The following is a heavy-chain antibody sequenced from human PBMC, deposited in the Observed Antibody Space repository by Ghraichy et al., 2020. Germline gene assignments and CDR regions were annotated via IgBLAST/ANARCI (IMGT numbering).Heavy chain of an antibody. CDR3: ARGESVGSSWYQLLSWFDP. V-gene: IGHV4-34*01. CDR1: GGSFSGYY. CDR2: INHSGST. J-gene: IGHJ5*02. Sequence: SETLSLTCAVYGGSFSGYYWSWIRQPPGKGLEWIGEINHSGSTNYNPSLKSRVTISVDTSKNQFSLKLSSVTAADTAVYYCARGESVGSSWYQLLSWFDPWGQGTLVTVSS. D-gene: IGHD6-13*01.